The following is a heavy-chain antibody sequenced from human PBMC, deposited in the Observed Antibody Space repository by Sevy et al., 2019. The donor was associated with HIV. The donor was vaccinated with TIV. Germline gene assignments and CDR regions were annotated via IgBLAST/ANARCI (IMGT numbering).Heavy chain of an antibody. J-gene: IGHJ4*02. Sequence: GGSLRLSCAASGFTFSTYSMNWVRQAPGKGLEWVSYISSSSRTIFHADSVKGRFTISRDNAKKSLYLQMDSLTAEDTAVYYCARDEQTYGDYDYFDCWGQGTLVTVSS. CDR2: ISSSSRTI. CDR3: ARDEQTYGDYDYFDC. D-gene: IGHD4-17*01. V-gene: IGHV3-48*01. CDR1: GFTFSTYS.